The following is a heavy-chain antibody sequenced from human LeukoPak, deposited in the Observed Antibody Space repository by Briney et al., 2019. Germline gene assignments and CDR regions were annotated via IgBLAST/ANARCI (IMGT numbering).Heavy chain of an antibody. CDR3: VRRGDASSGWGDHDF. Sequence: GGSLRLSCEASGSGFTFGNFAMSWVRQAPGKGLEWVSTIGGSGDKTFYADSVKGRFTISRDNSKNMVHLQMNSLTGEDTALYYCVRRGDASSGWGDHDFWGQGALVTVSS. CDR2: IGGSGDKT. D-gene: IGHD6-19*01. J-gene: IGHJ4*02. CDR1: GSGFTFGNFA. V-gene: IGHV3-23*01.